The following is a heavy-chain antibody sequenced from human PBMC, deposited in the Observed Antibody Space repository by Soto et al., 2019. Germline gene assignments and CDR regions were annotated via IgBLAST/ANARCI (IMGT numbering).Heavy chain of an antibody. CDR3: ARETSGIEVAGACFDY. D-gene: IGHD6-19*01. CDR1: GYTFTSYG. Sequence: VASVKVSCQASGYTFTSYGISWVRQAPGQGLEWMGWISAYNGNTNYAQKPQGRVTMTTXTXXSXXXMXLXXLRXDGTAVYYSARETSGIEVAGACFDYWGQGPLVARSS. V-gene: IGHV1-18*04. CDR2: ISAYNGNT. J-gene: IGHJ4*01.